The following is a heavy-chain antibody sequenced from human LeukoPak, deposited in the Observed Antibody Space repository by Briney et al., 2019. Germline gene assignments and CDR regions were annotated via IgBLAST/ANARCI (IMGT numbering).Heavy chain of an antibody. J-gene: IGHJ4*02. V-gene: IGHV3-23*01. D-gene: IGHD2-21*01. Sequence: GGSLRLSCTASGFSLSSYAMSWVRQAPGKGLEWVSAISSTDAGTYHADSVRGRFTISRDSSKNTLYLQMNSLRAEDAAVHYCAKAPVTSCRGAYCYPFDYWGQGTLVTVSS. CDR3: AKAPVTSCRGAYCYPFDY. CDR2: ISSTDAGT. CDR1: GFSLSSYA.